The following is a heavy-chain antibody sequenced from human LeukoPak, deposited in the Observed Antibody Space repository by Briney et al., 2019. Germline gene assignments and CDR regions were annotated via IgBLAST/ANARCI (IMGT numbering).Heavy chain of an antibody. Sequence: ASVKVSCKASGYSFTGYYIHWVRQAPGQGLEWMGWINANNGGTNYAQKFQGRVTMTRDTSITTAYMELSGLRSDDTAVYYCARVATIAGTGYFYYFDYWGQGTLVTVSS. J-gene: IGHJ4*02. CDR1: GYSFTGYY. CDR3: ARVATIAGTGYFYYFDY. CDR2: INANNGGT. D-gene: IGHD5-12*01. V-gene: IGHV1-2*02.